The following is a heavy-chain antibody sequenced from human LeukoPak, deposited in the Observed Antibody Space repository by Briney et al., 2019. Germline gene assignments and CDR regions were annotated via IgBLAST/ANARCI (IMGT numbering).Heavy chain of an antibody. CDR1: GFTFSSYA. CDR2: ISSNGGST. V-gene: IGHV3-64*01. Sequence: GGSLRLSCAASGFTFSSYAMHWVRQAPGKGLEYVSAISSNGGSTYYANSVKGRFTISRDNSKNTLYLQMGSLRAEDMAVYYCARDRSYYDSSGYYYYYYMDVWGKGTTVTISS. CDR3: ARDRSYYDSSGYYYYYYMDV. J-gene: IGHJ6*03. D-gene: IGHD3-22*01.